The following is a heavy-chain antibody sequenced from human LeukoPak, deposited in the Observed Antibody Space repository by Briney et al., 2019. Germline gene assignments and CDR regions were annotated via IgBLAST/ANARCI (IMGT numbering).Heavy chain of an antibody. D-gene: IGHD3-22*01. CDR2: INHSGST. J-gene: IGHJ3*02. Sequence: PSETLSLTCAVYGGSFSGYYWSWIRQPPGKGLEWIGEINHSGSTNYNPSLKSRVTISVDTSKNQFSLKLSSVTAADTDVYYCARELDSSGYYDKAFDIWGQGTMVTVSS. CDR1: GGSFSGYY. CDR3: ARELDSSGYYDKAFDI. V-gene: IGHV4-34*01.